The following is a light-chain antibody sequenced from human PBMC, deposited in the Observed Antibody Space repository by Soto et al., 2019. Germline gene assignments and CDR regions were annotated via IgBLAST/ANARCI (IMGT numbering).Light chain of an antibody. CDR3: MQATNWPLYT. CDR2: KVS. J-gene: IGKJ2*01. Sequence: DVVMTQSPLSLPVTLGQPASISCRSSQSLVYSDGNTYLNWFHQRPGQSPRRLIYKVSNRDSGVPDRFSGSRSGTDFTLKISRVEAEDVGVYDCMQATNWPLYTVRRGIELEIK. V-gene: IGKV2-30*01. CDR1: QSLVYSDGNTY.